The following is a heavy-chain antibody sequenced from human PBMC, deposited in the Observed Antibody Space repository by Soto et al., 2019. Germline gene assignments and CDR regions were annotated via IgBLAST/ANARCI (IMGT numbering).Heavy chain of an antibody. CDR2: ISPSGGST. J-gene: IGHJ6*03. V-gene: IGHV1-46*03. CDR3: ARCAAKLPAPYYYYYMDV. CDR1: GYTFTSYY. Sequence: ASVKVSCKASGYTFTSYYMHWVRQAPGQGLEWMGIISPSGGSTSYAQKFQGRVTMTRDTSTSTVYMELSSLRSEDTAVYYCARCAAKLPAPYYYYYMDVWGKGTTVTVSS.